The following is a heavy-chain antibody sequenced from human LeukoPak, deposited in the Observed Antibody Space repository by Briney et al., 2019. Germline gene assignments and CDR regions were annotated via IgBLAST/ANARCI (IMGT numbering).Heavy chain of an antibody. Sequence: GGSQRLSCAASGFTFSSYAMSWVRQAPGKGLEWVSAISGSGGSTYYADSVKGRFTISRDNSKNTLYLQMNSLRAEDTAVYYCAKDSRYSYGSDYWGQGTLVTVSS. V-gene: IGHV3-23*01. J-gene: IGHJ4*02. CDR1: GFTFSSYA. CDR2: ISGSGGST. CDR3: AKDSRYSYGSDY. D-gene: IGHD5-18*01.